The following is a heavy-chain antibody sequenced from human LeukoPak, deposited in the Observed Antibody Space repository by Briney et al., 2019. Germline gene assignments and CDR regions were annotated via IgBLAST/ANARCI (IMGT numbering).Heavy chain of an antibody. CDR2: IYSGGST. CDR3: ARETAQSDAFDI. J-gene: IGHJ3*02. Sequence: GGSLRLSCAASGFTVSSNYMSWVRQAPGKGLEWVSVIYSGGSTYYADSVKGRLTISRDNSKNTLYLQMNSLRAEDTAVYYCARETAQSDAFDIWGQGTMVTVSS. CDR1: GFTVSSNY. V-gene: IGHV3-53*01.